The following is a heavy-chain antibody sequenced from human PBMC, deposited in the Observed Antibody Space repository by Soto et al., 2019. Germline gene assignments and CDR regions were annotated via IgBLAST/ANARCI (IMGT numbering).Heavy chain of an antibody. CDR1: GFSFVNYA. CDR3: AKEVSLGSTVDLGY. V-gene: IGHV3-23*01. J-gene: IGHJ4*02. D-gene: IGHD7-27*01. Sequence: PGGSLRLSCAASGFSFVNYAMNWVRQAPGKGLEWVSGLSGSGTSTYYADSVKGRFTISRDNSMGTLYLQMKSLRVEDTAIYYCAKEVSLGSTVDLGYWGQGTLVTVSS. CDR2: LSGSGTST.